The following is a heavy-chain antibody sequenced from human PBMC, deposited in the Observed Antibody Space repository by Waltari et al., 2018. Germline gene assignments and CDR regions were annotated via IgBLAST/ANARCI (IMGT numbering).Heavy chain of an antibody. CDR2: ISYSGTS. D-gene: IGHD3-10*01. V-gene: IGHV4-31*01. Sequence: QVHLQASGPGLVTPSQTLSLICTVSGHSITSGGSYCSWIRQYPGKGLAYIGYISYSGTSYYNPSLERQVTISRDTSKTQRSLKLDSVTAADTAVYYCARSNHYGSGSLPFDCFDIWGQGTVVTVSS. CDR1: GHSITSGGSY. CDR3: ARSNHYGSGSLPFDCFDI. J-gene: IGHJ3*02.